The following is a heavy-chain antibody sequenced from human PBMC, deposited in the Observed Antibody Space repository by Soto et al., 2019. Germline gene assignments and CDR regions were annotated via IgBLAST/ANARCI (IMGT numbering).Heavy chain of an antibody. CDR3: ESADSSSWQD. J-gene: IGHJ4*02. CDR1: GGSISSYY. Sequence: PSETLSLTCTVSGGSISSYYWSWIRQPPGKGLEWIGYIYYTGSTNYNPTLKSRVTISADTSKNQFSLKLSSVTPADTAVYYCESADSSSWQDWGQGTLVTVSS. CDR2: IYYTGST. D-gene: IGHD6-13*01. V-gene: IGHV4-59*01.